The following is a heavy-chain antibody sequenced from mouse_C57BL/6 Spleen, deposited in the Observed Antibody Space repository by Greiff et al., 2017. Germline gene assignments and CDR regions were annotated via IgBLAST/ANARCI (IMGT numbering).Heavy chain of an antibody. CDR1: GYAFSSYW. V-gene: IGHV1-80*01. CDR3: ARGGPYGSSYTWFAY. Sequence: QVQLQQPGAELVKPGASVKISCKASGYAFSSYWMNWVKQRPGKGLEWIGQIYPGDGDTNYNGKFKGKATLTADKSSSTAYMQLSSLTSEDSAVYCWARGGPYGSSYTWFAYWGQGTLVTVSA. D-gene: IGHD1-1*01. CDR2: IYPGDGDT. J-gene: IGHJ3*01.